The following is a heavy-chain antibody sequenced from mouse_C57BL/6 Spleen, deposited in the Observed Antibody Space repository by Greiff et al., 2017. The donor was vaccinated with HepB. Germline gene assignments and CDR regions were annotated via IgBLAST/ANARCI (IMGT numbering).Heavy chain of an antibody. J-gene: IGHJ3*01. D-gene: IGHD1-1*01. Sequence: QVQLQQPGAELVKPGASVKLSCKASGYTFTSYWMHWVKQRPGQGLEWIGMIHPNSGSTNYNEKFKSKATLTVDKSSSTAYMQLSSLTSEDSAVYYCARNCGSSFLFAYWGQGTLVTVSA. CDR2: IHPNSGST. CDR1: GYTFTSYW. CDR3: ARNCGSSFLFAY. V-gene: IGHV1-64*01.